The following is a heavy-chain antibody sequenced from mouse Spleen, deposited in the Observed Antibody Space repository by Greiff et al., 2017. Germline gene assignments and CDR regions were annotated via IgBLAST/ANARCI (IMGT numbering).Heavy chain of an antibody. CDR1: GFTFSDYG. J-gene: IGHJ4*01. CDR3: ATLGQGYAMDY. CDR2: ISSGSSTI. D-gene: IGHD3-3*01. Sequence: EVKVEESGGGLVKPGGSLKLSCAASGFTFSDYGMHWVRQAPEKGLEWVAYISSGSSTIYYADTVKGRFTISRDNAKNTLFLQMTSLRSEDTAMYYCATLGQGYAMDYWGQGTSVTVSS. V-gene: IGHV5-17*01.